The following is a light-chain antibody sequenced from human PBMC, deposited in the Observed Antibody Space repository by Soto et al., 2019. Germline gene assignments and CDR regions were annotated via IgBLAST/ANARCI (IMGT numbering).Light chain of an antibody. CDR3: YSLEGTSALLL. V-gene: IGLV2-23*01. CDR2: DAT. Sequence: QSALTQPASVSGSLGQSITVSCTGTRCNLGGYDLVSWYQKYPGKAPKLLIYDATKRPSGVSDRFSGSKSGYTASLTISGLRAEDEADYYCYSLEGTSALLLFGGGTQLTVL. J-gene: IGLJ2*01. CDR1: RCNLGGYDL.